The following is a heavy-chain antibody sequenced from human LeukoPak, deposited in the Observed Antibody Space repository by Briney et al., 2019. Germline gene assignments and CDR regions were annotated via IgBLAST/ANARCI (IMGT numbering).Heavy chain of an antibody. CDR1: EDTFTVYY. D-gene: IGHD2-2*01. Sequence: ASVRVSFKASEDTFTVYYIHWVRQAPGQGLEWMGWVNPNNGVTEYAQEFQGRVTITRDTALSTAYMELSRLRSDDTAVYYCATDHCTRTNCYEDYYHGMDVWGQGTTVTVSS. CDR2: VNPNNGVT. V-gene: IGHV1-2*02. J-gene: IGHJ6*02. CDR3: ATDHCTRTNCYEDYYHGMDV.